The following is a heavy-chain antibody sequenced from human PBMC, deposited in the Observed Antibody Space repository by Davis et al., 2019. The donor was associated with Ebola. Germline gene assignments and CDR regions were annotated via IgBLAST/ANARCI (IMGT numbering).Heavy chain of an antibody. Sequence: KVSCKASGYSFTDYWIAWVRLMPGKGLEWVGIIYPGDSDTRYSPAFRGQVTISADKSITPSYLQSSLLQASATAMYYCARLSTTSYFHGMDVWGQGTTVTVSS. J-gene: IGHJ6*02. CDR3: ARLSTTSYFHGMDV. CDR1: GYSFTDYW. D-gene: IGHD2-2*01. V-gene: IGHV5-51*01. CDR2: IYPGDSDT.